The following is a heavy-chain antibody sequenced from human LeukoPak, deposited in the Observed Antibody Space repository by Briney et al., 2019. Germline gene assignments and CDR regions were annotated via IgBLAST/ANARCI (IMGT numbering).Heavy chain of an antibody. J-gene: IGHJ4*02. CDR1: GFTFSSYA. Sequence: PGGSLRLSCAASGFTFSSYAMHWVRQAPGKGLEWVAVISYDGSNKYYADSVKGRFTISRDNSKNTLYLQMNSLRAEDTAVYYCAREQYSGSLDYWGQGTLVTVSS. CDR3: AREQYSGSLDY. V-gene: IGHV3-30*04. D-gene: IGHD1-26*01. CDR2: ISYDGSNK.